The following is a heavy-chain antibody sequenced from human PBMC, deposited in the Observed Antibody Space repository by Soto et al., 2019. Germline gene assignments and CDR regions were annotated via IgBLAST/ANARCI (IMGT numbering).Heavy chain of an antibody. V-gene: IGHV4-59*01. J-gene: IGHJ4*02. CDR3: TRVGGYYGDYPNFDY. CDR2: IYYTGTT. CDR1: GSSISPYY. Sequence: SETLSLTCTVSGSSISPYYWSWIRQPPGKGLEWIGYIYYTGTTKYNPSLRGRVTLSLGTSRNQLSLRLSSVTAADTAVYYCTRVGGYYGDYPNFDYWGPG. D-gene: IGHD4-17*01.